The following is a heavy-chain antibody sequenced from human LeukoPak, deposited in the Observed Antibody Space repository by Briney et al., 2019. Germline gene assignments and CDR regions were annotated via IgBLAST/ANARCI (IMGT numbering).Heavy chain of an antibody. J-gene: IGHJ5*02. CDR3: ARSIVVVPAVLFDP. Sequence: ASVKVSCKASGYTFTGYYMHWVRQAPGQGLEWMGWINPNSSGTNYAQKFQGRVTMTRDTSISTAYMELSRLRSDDTAAYYCARSIVVVPAVLFDPWGQGTLVTVSS. D-gene: IGHD2-2*01. V-gene: IGHV1-2*02. CDR1: GYTFTGYY. CDR2: INPNSSGT.